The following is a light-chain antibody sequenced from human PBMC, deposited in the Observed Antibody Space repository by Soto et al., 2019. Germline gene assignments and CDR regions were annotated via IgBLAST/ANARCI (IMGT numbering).Light chain of an antibody. CDR1: QGIGNY. V-gene: IGKV1-27*01. CDR3: QKYNRAPRT. Sequence: DIQMTQSPPSLSASVGDRVTITCRVSQGIGNYLAWYQQKPGKVPKLLIYGASTLQSGVPSRFSGSGSGTDFTLTISSLRPEDFATYYCQKYNRAPRTFGPGTKVDIK. J-gene: IGKJ1*01. CDR2: GAS.